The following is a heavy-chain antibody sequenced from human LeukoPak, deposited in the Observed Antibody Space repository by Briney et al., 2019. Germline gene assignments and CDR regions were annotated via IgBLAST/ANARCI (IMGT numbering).Heavy chain of an antibody. V-gene: IGHV3-33*01. J-gene: IGHJ4*02. CDR1: GFTFSNHG. CDR2: IWYDGSNQ. CDR3: TTAVVRGVFDY. Sequence: GGSLRLSCAASGFTFSNHGMHWVRQAPGKGLEWVAVIWYDGSNQYYADSVKGRFTISRDNSKNMVYLQMNSLKTEDTAVYYCTTAVVRGVFDYWGQGTLVTVSS. D-gene: IGHD3-10*01.